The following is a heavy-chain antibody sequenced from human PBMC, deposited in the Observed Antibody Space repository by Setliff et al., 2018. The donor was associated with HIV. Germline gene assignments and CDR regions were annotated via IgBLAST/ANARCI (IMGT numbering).Heavy chain of an antibody. CDR1: NYTFSNYG. CDR2: ISTYNGDT. D-gene: IGHD5-18*01. Sequence: GASVKVSCKASNYTFSNYGISWLRQAPGQGLEWVGWISTYNGDTNYAQKLQGRVMMTTETSTNTAYMELRSLRSDDTAVYYCALPVLGGYSYGYFDYWGQGTLVTVSS. J-gene: IGHJ4*02. CDR3: ALPVLGGYSYGYFDY. V-gene: IGHV1-18*01.